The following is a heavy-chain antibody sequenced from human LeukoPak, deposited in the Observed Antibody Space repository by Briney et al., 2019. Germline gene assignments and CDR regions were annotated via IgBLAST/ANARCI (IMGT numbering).Heavy chain of an antibody. V-gene: IGHV4-39*01. CDR1: SGSISSSSYY. J-gene: IGHJ4*02. D-gene: IGHD6-19*01. CDR3: ASRTTGWSGHFDY. Sequence: SETLSLTCTVSSGSISSSSYYWGWIRQPPGKGLEWIGNVYYSGSTYYNPSLKSRVIISVDTSKNQFSLNLTSVTAGDTAVYYCASRTTGWSGHFDYWGQGTLVTVSS. CDR2: VYYSGST.